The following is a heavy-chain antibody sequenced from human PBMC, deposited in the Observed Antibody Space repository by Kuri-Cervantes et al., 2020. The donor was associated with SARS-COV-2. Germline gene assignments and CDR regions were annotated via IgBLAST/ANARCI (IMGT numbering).Heavy chain of an antibody. CDR2: ISSSGSTI. J-gene: IGHJ4*02. V-gene: IGHV3-11*04. CDR3: ASPYSGSYYRLGGISY. Sequence: GSLRLSCAASGFTFSDYYMSWIRQAPGKGLEWVSYISSSGSTIYYADSVKGRFTISRDNAKNSLYLQMNSLRAEDTAVYYCASPYSGSYYRLGGISYWGQGTLVTVSS. CDR1: GFTFSDYY. D-gene: IGHD1-26*01.